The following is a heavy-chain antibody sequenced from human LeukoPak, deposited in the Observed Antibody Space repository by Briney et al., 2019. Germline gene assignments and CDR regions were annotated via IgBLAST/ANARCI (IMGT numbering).Heavy chain of an antibody. Sequence: SVKVSCKASGGTFISYAISWVRQAPGQGLEWMGGIFPIFGTANYAQKFQCRVTITADESTSTAYMELSSLRYEDTAVYYCASRSTYYDFWGGYWPDYWGQGTLVTVSS. V-gene: IGHV1-69*13. D-gene: IGHD3-3*01. CDR3: ASRSTYYDFWGGYWPDY. CDR1: GGTFISYA. J-gene: IGHJ4*02. CDR2: IFPIFGTA.